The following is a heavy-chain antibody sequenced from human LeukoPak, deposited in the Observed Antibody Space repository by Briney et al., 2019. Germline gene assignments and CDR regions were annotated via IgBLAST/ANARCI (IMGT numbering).Heavy chain of an antibody. J-gene: IGHJ4*02. CDR1: GGSISSSSYY. CDR3: ARHAVHAGGYDTEGDYFDY. CDR2: IYYSGST. D-gene: IGHD1-1*01. V-gene: IGHV4-39*01. Sequence: PSETLSLTCTVSGGSISSSSYYWGWIRQPPGKGLEWIGSIYYSGSTYYNPSLKSRVTISVDTSKNQFSLKLSFVTAADTAVYYCARHAVHAGGYDTEGDYFDYWGQGTLVTVSS.